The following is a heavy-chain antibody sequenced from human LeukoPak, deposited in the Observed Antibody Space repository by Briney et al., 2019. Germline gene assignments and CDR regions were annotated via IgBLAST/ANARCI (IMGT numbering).Heavy chain of an antibody. D-gene: IGHD5-12*01. J-gene: IGHJ4*02. Sequence: SETLSLTCAVYGESFRGYFWTWIRQPPGKGLEWIGEINHSGIINYNPFLKSRVTISVDTSKNQFSLKVTSLTAADTAVYYCARAPGTVAIDYWGQGTLVTVSS. V-gene: IGHV4-34*01. CDR2: INHSGII. CDR1: GESFRGYF. CDR3: ARAPGTVAIDY.